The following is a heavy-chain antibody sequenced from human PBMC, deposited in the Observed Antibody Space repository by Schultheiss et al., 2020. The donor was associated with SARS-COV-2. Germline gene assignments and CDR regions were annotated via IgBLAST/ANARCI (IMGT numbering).Heavy chain of an antibody. CDR1: GGSISRYY. D-gene: IGHD2-15*01. CDR3: ARGGSLKWAFGY. V-gene: IGHV4-59*01. J-gene: IGHJ4*02. Sequence: GSLRISCTVSGGSISRYYWSWIRQPPGKGLEWIGYIYYSGSTNYNPSLKSRVTISVDTSKNQFSLKLSSVTAADTAVYYCARGGSLKWAFGYWGQGTLVTVSS. CDR2: IYYSGST.